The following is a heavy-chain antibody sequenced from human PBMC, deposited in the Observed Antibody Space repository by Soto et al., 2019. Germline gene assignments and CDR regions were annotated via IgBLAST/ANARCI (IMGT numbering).Heavy chain of an antibody. Sequence: SETLSLTCTVSGGSISSYYWSWIRQPPGKGLEWIGYIYYSGSTNYNPSLKSRVTISVDTSKNQFSLKLSSVTAADTAVYYCALFSSAGNYFDYWGQGTLVTVSS. CDR2: IYYSGST. V-gene: IGHV4-59*01. CDR3: ALFSSAGNYFDY. J-gene: IGHJ4*02. CDR1: GGSISSYY. D-gene: IGHD6-13*01.